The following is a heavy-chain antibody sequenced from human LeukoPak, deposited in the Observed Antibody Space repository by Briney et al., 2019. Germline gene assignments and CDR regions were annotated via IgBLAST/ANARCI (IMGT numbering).Heavy chain of an antibody. CDR1: GFTFSSYG. V-gene: IGHV3-33*01. D-gene: IGHD1-1*01. Sequence: PGRSLRLSCVVSGFTFSSYGMHWVRQAPGKGLEWVALIWYDGSNKYYADSVKGRFTISRDNSKNTLYLQMNSLRDEDTAVYYCARRNTNDALDIWGQGTMVTVSS. CDR2: IWYDGSNK. CDR3: ARRNTNDALDI. J-gene: IGHJ3*02.